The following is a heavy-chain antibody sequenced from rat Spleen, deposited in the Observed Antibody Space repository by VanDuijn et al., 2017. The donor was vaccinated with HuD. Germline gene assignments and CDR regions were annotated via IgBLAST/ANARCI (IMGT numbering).Heavy chain of an antibody. CDR2: IKAKSNNYAT. D-gene: IGHD1-9*01. Sequence: EVQVLESGGGLVQPGNSLKLSCATSGFTFSTAWMYWYRQFPEKRLEWVARIKAKSNNYATNYTKSVKGRFTISRDDSKSSIYLQMNNLKEDDTAIYYCARHGYNSYFDYWGQGVMVTVSS. V-gene: IGHV6-6*01. CDR1: GFTFSTAW. J-gene: IGHJ2*01. CDR3: ARHGYNSYFDY.